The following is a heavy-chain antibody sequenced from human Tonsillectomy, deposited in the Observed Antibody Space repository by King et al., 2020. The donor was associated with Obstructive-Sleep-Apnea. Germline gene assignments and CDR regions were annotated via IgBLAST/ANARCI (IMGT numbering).Heavy chain of an antibody. V-gene: IGHV1-2*04. CDR2: INPNSGGP. D-gene: IGHD3-3*01. J-gene: IGHJ4*02. CDR1: GYTFTGYY. Sequence: QLVQSGAEVKKPGASVKVSCKASGYTFTGYYMHLVRQAPGQRLEWMGWINPNSGGPNYAQKFQGWVTLTRDTSISTAYMELSRLRSDDTAVYYCARSGIFGVGDYWGQGTLVTVSS. CDR3: ARSGIFGVGDY.